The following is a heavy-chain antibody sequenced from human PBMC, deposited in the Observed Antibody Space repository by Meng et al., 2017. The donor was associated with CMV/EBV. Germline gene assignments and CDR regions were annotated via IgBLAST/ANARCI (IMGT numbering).Heavy chain of an antibody. Sequence: QGQLQQWGGGLLKPSETLSLTCAVYGGSFSGYYWSWIRQPPGKGLEWIGEINHSGSTNYNPSLKSRVTISVDTSKNQFSLKLSSVTAADTAVYYCARGVGATGKADYWGQGTLVTVSS. D-gene: IGHD1-26*01. V-gene: IGHV4-34*01. CDR2: INHSGST. J-gene: IGHJ4*02. CDR1: GGSFSGYY. CDR3: ARGVGATGKADY.